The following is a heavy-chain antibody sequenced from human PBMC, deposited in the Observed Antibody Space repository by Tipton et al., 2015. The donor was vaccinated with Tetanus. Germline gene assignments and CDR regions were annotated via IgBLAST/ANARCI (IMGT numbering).Heavy chain of an antibody. CDR1: GGLLSTGGYS. CDR3: ARANNDYDKKGPFDY. Sequence: TLSLTCAVSGGLLSTGGYSWGWIRQTPGQGLEWIGYVYHTGSTYYNPSLRGRVTISTVGSKNHVSLRLTSVTAADTAVYYCARANNDYDKKGPFDYWGQGARVIVSS. D-gene: IGHD3-16*01. V-gene: IGHV4-30-2*01. J-gene: IGHJ4*02. CDR2: VYHTGST.